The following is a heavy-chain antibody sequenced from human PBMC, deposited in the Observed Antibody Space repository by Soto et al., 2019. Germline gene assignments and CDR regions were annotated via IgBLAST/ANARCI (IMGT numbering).Heavy chain of an antibody. CDR2: IYYSGST. Sequence: PSETLSLTCTVSGGSIISGGYHWSWIRQPPGKGLEWIGYIYYSGSTYYNPSLKSRVTISVDTSKNQFSLELSSVTAADTAIYYCARYYYDSGSYSAFDYWGQGTLVTVSS. D-gene: IGHD3-10*01. CDR3: ARYYYDSGSYSAFDY. CDR1: GGSIISGGYH. V-gene: IGHV4-30-4*01. J-gene: IGHJ4*02.